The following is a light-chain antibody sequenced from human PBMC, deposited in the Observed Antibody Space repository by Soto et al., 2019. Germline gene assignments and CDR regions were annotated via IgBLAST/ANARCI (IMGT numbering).Light chain of an antibody. CDR1: QTISSN. J-gene: IGKJ4*01. CDR3: QQYNNWPLT. V-gene: IGKV3-15*01. Sequence: EMVMTQSPATLSVSPGERATLSCTTSQTISSNLAWYQQKPGQAPRLLIYGASTRATGIPARFSGSGSGTEFPLTISSLQSEDFGVYYCQQYNNWPLTFGGGTKVEIK. CDR2: GAS.